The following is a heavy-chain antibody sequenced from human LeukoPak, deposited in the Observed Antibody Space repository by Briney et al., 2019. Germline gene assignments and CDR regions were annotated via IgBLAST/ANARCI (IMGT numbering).Heavy chain of an antibody. V-gene: IGHV3-74*01. J-gene: IGHJ4*02. CDR1: GFTFSTYW. CDR2: ISSDGSIA. CDR3: ARADYGGNSDFHY. Sequence: PGGSLRLSCAASGFTFSTYWMHWVRHAPGKGVVWVSRISSDGSIAINADSVEGRFTVSRDNAKNTLYLQMNSLRVEDTAVYYCARADYGGNSDFHYWGQGTLVTVSS. D-gene: IGHD4-23*01.